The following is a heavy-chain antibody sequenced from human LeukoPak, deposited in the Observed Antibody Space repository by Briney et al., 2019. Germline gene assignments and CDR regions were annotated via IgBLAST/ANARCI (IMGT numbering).Heavy chain of an antibody. J-gene: IGHJ4*02. V-gene: IGHV3-48*01. D-gene: IGHD2-2*01. CDR3: ARDTKYAFDN. Sequence: PGGSLRLSCAASGFTFSSYSMNWVRKAPGKGLEWISYIGISSGNTKYADSVKGRFTISGDKAKNSVYLQMNSLRVEDTAVYYCARDTKYAFDNWGQGTLVTVSS. CDR1: GFTFSSYS. CDR2: IGISSGNT.